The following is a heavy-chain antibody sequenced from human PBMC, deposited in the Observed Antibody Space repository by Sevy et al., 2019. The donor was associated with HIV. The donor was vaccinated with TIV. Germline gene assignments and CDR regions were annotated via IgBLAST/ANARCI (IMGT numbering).Heavy chain of an antibody. V-gene: IGHV3-23*01. J-gene: IGHJ3*02. CDR2: ISGSGGST. Sequence: GGSLRLSCAASGFTFSSYAMSWVRQASGKGLEWVSAISGSGGSTYYADSVKGRFTISRDNSKNTLYLQMNSLRAEDTAVYYCAKDRRYSGSYNDAFDIWGQGTMVTVSS. CDR1: GFTFSSYA. D-gene: IGHD1-26*01. CDR3: AKDRRYSGSYNDAFDI.